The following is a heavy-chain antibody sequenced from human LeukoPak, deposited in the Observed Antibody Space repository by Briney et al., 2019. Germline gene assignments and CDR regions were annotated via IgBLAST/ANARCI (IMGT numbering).Heavy chain of an antibody. CDR2: IKQDGSEK. D-gene: IGHD5-24*01. Sequence: GGSLRLSCAASGFTFSNYWMIWVRQAPGKGLEWVANIKQDGSEKRYADSVRGRFTVSRDNAHTSLYLQMSSLRAEDTALYYCARASDPWLQLTWGQGTLVTVSS. CDR3: ARASDPWLQLT. V-gene: IGHV3-7*05. CDR1: GFTFSNYW. J-gene: IGHJ5*02.